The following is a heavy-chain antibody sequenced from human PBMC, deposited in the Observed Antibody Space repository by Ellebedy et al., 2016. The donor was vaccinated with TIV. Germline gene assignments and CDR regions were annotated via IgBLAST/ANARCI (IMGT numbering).Heavy chain of an antibody. CDR3: ARDPSWCYSCLDV. V-gene: IGHV6-1*01. CDR1: GDSVSGTASA. D-gene: IGHD2-8*01. J-gene: IGHJ6*02. CDR2: TYYRSKWLT. Sequence: SQTLSLTCAISGDSVSGTASAWNWIRLSPSRGLEWLVRTYYRSKWLTDYAVSLKDRIDINPDTSKNQFSLQLTSVTHEDTAVYYCARDPSWCYSCLDVWGQGTTVIVSS.